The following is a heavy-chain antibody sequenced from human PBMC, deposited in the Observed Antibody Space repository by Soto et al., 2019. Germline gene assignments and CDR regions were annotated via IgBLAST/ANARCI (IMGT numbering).Heavy chain of an antibody. D-gene: IGHD4-4*01. V-gene: IGHV3-15*01. Sequence: GGSLRLSCAASGFTFSDAWMNWVRQAPGKGLEWVGRIKSKAEAATRDFAAPVKGRFAISRDDSKNTVFLQMNSLKIEDSGVYYCASGTGNTDFDYWGLGILVTVSS. CDR2: IKSKAEAATR. J-gene: IGHJ4*02. CDR3: ASGTGNTDFDY. CDR1: GFTFSDAW.